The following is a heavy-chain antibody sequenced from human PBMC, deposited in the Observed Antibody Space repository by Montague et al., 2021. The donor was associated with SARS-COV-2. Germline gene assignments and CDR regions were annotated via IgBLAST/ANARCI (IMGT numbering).Heavy chain of an antibody. CDR1: GGSITSYY. Sequence: SETLSLTCTVSGGSITSYYWTWIRQPPGNGLEWVGRIYYSGSTNYNPSLTSRVTISVDTSKNQFSLKLSSVTAADTAVYYCARTGLGAYDILTGYTVNAFDMWGQGTMATVSS. CDR2: IYYSGST. D-gene: IGHD3-9*01. V-gene: IGHV4-59*01. CDR3: ARTGLGAYDILTGYTVNAFDM. J-gene: IGHJ3*02.